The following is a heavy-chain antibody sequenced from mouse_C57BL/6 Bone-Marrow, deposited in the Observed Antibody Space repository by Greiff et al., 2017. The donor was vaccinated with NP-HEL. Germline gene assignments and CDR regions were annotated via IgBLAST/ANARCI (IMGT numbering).Heavy chain of an antibody. D-gene: IGHD1-1*01. CDR1: GYTFTDYN. V-gene: IGHV1-22*01. J-gene: IGHJ4*01. CDR3: ARDGSTSRGYAMDY. Sequence: EVQLQQSGPELVKLGASVKMSCKASGYTFTDYNMHWVKQSHGKSLEWIGYINPNNGGTSYNQKFKGKATLTVNKSSSTAYMELRSLTSEDSAVYDCARDGSTSRGYAMDYWGQGTSVTVSS. CDR2: INPNNGGT.